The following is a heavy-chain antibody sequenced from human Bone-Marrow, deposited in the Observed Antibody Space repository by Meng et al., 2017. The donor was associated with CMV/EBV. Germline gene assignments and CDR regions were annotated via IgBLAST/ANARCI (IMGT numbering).Heavy chain of an antibody. CDR1: GFTFSSYA. D-gene: IGHD4-17*01. V-gene: IGHV3-21*01. J-gene: IGHJ6*02. Sequence: GESLKISCAASGFTFSSYAMHWVRQAPGKGLEWVSSISSSSSYIYYADSVKGRFTISRDNAKNSLYLQMNSLRAEDTAVYYCARVSLYGDYVLSYGMDVWGQGTTVTVSS. CDR2: ISSSSSYI. CDR3: ARVSLYGDYVLSYGMDV.